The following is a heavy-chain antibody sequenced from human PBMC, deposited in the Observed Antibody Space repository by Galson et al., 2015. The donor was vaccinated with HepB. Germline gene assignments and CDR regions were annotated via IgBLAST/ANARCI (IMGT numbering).Heavy chain of an antibody. V-gene: IGHV1-18*01. CDR3: ARGALVVVVNATQNNWFDP. CDR1: GYTFSTYS. CDR2: ISPYNRDT. D-gene: IGHD2-15*01. Sequence: QSGAEVKKPGTSVKVSCKASGYTFSTYSITWVRQAPGQGLEWMGWISPYNRDTKYARKLQGRVTMTTDTSTNTAYMELRSLRSDDTAVYYCARGALVVVVNATQNNWFDPWGQGTPVTVSS. J-gene: IGHJ5*02.